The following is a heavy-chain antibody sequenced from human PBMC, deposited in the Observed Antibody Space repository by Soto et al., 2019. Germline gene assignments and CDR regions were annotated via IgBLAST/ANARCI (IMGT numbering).Heavy chain of an antibody. CDR3: PRDLLEAAGTPRFNSHYCMEV. J-gene: IGHJ6*02. Sequence: PGGWRRRSCAVSGSSVSSTYITWVRQAQGKGLEWVSVIYGGLTTSYADSVKGRFTISRDNSKNTLFLQMNSLRVDHTAVYYCPRDLLEAAGTPRFNSHYCMEVVGRVPTVTFSS. CDR2: IYGGLTT. D-gene: IGHD6-13*01. CDR1: GSSVSSTY. V-gene: IGHV3-53*01.